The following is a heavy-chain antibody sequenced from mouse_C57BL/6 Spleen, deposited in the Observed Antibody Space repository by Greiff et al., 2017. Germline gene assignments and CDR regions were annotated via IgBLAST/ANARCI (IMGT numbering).Heavy chain of an antibody. V-gene: IGHV5-16*01. Sequence: EVQLVESEGGLVQPGSSMKLSCTASGFTFSDYYMAWVRQVPEKGLEWVANINYDGSSTYYLDSLKSRFIISRDNAKNILYLQMSSLKSEDTATYYCARGRDYYGSSYGAMDYWGQGTSVTVSS. CDR3: ARGRDYYGSSYGAMDY. D-gene: IGHD1-1*01. CDR2: INYDGSST. J-gene: IGHJ4*01. CDR1: GFTFSDYY.